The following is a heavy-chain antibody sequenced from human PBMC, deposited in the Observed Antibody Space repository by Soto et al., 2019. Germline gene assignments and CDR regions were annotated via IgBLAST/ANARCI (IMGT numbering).Heavy chain of an antibody. V-gene: IGHV5-51*01. Sequence: GESLKISCVGSGFSFSRYTVGWVRQVPGKGLEWMGVIHPGDSDTRYSPSFQGQVTISADKSISTAYLQWSSLKASDTAMYYCKLSYGDSYYYYYGMDVWGQGTTVTVSS. CDR2: IHPGDSDT. CDR3: KLSYGDSYYYYYGMDV. D-gene: IGHD4-17*01. J-gene: IGHJ6*02. CDR1: GFSFSRYT.